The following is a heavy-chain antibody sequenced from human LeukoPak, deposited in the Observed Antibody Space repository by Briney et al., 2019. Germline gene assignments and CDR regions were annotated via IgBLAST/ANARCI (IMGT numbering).Heavy chain of an antibody. Sequence: GGSLRLSCAASGFTVSSNYMSWVRQAPGKGLEWVANIREDGNVKNYVDSVKGRFTISRDNAENSLYLEMNSLRAEDTAVYYCARDAPPFICSGCHFDAFDIWGQGTMVTVSS. CDR2: IREDGNVK. V-gene: IGHV3-7*01. J-gene: IGHJ3*02. D-gene: IGHD6-19*01. CDR3: ARDAPPFICSGCHFDAFDI. CDR1: GFTVSSNY.